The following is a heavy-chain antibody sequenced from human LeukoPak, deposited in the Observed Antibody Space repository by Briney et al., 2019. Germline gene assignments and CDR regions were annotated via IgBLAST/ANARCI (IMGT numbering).Heavy chain of an antibody. CDR3: TREGSYYFDY. V-gene: IGHV3-48*03. J-gene: IGHJ4*02. CDR2: ISSRGDTI. Sequence: PGGSLRLSCAASGFPFSSFEMHWVRQAPGESLEWVSYISSRGDTIYYADSVKGRFTISRDNAKNSLYLQMNSLRAEDTAIYYCTREGSYYFDYWGQGTLVTVSS. CDR1: GFPFSSFE.